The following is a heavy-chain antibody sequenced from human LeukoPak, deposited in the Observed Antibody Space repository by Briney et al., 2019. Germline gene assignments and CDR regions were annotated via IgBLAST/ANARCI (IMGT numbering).Heavy chain of an antibody. Sequence: TSETLSLTCTVSGGSISSSSYYWGWIRQPPGKGLEWIGSIYYSGSTYYNPSLKSRVTISVDTSKNQFSLKLSSVTAADTAVYYCARQDIVATKSYDYWGQGTLVTVSS. CDR1: GGSISSSSYY. J-gene: IGHJ4*02. V-gene: IGHV4-39*01. D-gene: IGHD5-12*01. CDR2: IYYSGST. CDR3: ARQDIVATKSYDY.